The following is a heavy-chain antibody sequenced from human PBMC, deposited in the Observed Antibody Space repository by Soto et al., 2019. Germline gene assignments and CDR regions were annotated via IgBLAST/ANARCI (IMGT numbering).Heavy chain of an antibody. CDR2: ISGSGDKT. V-gene: IGHV3-23*01. J-gene: IGHJ1*01. CDR1: GFTFKYYA. Sequence: EVQLLQSGGGLAQPGTSLRLSCAASGFTFKYYAMTWVRQAPGKGLEWVSTISGSGDKTDYADSVKGRFRVSRDNSKDTLCLQMDSLRADDTALYYCARESKWYGGQYFQDWGQGTLVTVSS. CDR3: ARESKWYGGQYFQD. D-gene: IGHD2-8*01.